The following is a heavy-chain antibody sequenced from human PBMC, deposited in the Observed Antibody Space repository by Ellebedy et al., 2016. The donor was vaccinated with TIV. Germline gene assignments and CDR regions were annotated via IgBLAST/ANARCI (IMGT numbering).Heavy chain of an antibody. V-gene: IGHV3-74*01. Sequence: PGGSLRLSCAASGFTFSSYWTYWVRQVPGKGLEWFSRINSDGSSTSYADSVKGRFTISRDNAKNTLYLQMNSLRAEDTAVYYCARDHPQGIENFDYWGQGTLVTVSS. J-gene: IGHJ4*02. D-gene: IGHD3-10*01. CDR1: GFTFSSYW. CDR2: INSDGSST. CDR3: ARDHPQGIENFDY.